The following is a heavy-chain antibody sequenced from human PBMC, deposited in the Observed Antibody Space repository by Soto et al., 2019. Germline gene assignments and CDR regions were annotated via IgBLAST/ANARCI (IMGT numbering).Heavy chain of an antibody. CDR2: IYSGGST. V-gene: IGHV3-53*01. CDR3: ARDRSEDSSGRTPFDY. CDR1: GFTVSSNY. D-gene: IGHD6-19*01. J-gene: IGHJ4*02. Sequence: GGSLRLSCAASGFTVSSNYMSWVRQAPGKGLEWVSVIYSGGSTYYADSVKGRFTISRDNSKNTLYLQMNSLRAEDTAVYYCARDRSEDSSGRTPFDYWGQGTLVTVSS.